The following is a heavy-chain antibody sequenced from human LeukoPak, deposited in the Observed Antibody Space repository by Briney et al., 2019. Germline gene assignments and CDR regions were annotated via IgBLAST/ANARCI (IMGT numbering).Heavy chain of an antibody. D-gene: IGHD3-22*01. CDR2: IIPILGIA. CDR3: ASTTVNYYDSSVLRRAEYFQH. CDR1: GGTFGSYT. V-gene: IGHV1-69*02. J-gene: IGHJ1*01. Sequence: SVKVSCKVSGGTFGSYTISWVRQAPGQGLEWMGRIIPILGIANYAQKFQGRVTITADKSTSTAYMELSSLRSEDTAVYYCASTTVNYYDSSVLRRAEYFQHWGQGTLVTVSS.